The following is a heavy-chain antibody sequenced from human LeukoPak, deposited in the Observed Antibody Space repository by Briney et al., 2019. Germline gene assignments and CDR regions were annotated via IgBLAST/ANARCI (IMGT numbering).Heavy chain of an antibody. Sequence: GGSLRLSCAASGFTFSSYSMNWVRQAPGKGLEWVSSISSSSSYIYYADSVKGRFTISRDNAKNSLYLQMNSLRAEDTAVYYCARDLERYYYDSSGYLWGQGTLVTVSS. D-gene: IGHD3-22*01. CDR2: ISSSSSYI. V-gene: IGHV3-21*01. J-gene: IGHJ5*02. CDR1: GFTFSSYS. CDR3: ARDLERYYYDSSGYL.